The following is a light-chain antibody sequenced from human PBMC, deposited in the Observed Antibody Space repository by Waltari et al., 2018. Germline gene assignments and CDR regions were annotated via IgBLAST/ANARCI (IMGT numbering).Light chain of an antibody. V-gene: IGLV1-44*01. Sequence: QSVLTQPPSASGTPGQRVHISCSGSSSNIGSNTVNWYQQLPGRAPRLVIYSNNQRPSGVSDRFSGSMSGTSASLAISGLHSGDEADYYCASWDDSLNGWVFGGGTKLTVL. CDR2: SNN. CDR1: SSNIGSNT. J-gene: IGLJ3*02. CDR3: ASWDDSLNGWV.